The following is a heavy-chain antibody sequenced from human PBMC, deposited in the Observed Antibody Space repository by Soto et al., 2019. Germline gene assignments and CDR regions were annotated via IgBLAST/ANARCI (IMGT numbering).Heavy chain of an antibody. V-gene: IGHV4-34*01. CDR2: INHSGST. Sequence: SETLSLTCAVYGGSFSGYYWSWIRQPPGKGLEWIGEINHSGSTNYNPSLKSRVTISVDTSKNQFSLKLSSVTAADTAVYYCARAPPLYCRGGSCYSGGDNGGQEPLVTVSS. CDR3: ARAPPLYCRGGSCYSGGDN. CDR1: GGSFSGYY. D-gene: IGHD2-15*01. J-gene: IGHJ4*02.